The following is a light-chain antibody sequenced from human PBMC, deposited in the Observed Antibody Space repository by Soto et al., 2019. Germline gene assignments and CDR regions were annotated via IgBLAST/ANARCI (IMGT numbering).Light chain of an antibody. CDR1: QSISSG. Sequence: DIQITQSPSTLSASVEDRVTITCRASQSISSGLAWYQQKPGKAPKLLIYDASSLESGVPSRFSGSGSGTEFTLTISSLQPDDFATYYCQQYNSYWTFGQGTKV. V-gene: IGKV1-5*01. J-gene: IGKJ1*01. CDR3: QQYNSYWT. CDR2: DAS.